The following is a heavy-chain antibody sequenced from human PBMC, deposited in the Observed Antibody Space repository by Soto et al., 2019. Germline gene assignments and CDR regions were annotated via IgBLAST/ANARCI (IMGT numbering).Heavy chain of an antibody. CDR1: GGSISSSSYY. CDR2: ISGSGGST. D-gene: IGHD3-10*01. V-gene: IGHV3-23*01. J-gene: IGHJ6*02. Sequence: ETLSLTCTVSGGSISSSSYYWGWVRQAPGKGLEWVSAISGSGGSTYYADSVKGRFTISRDNSKNTLYLQMNSLRAEDTAVYYCATQEVAMVRGVIISGYGMDVWGLGTTVTISS. CDR3: ATQEVAMVRGVIISGYGMDV.